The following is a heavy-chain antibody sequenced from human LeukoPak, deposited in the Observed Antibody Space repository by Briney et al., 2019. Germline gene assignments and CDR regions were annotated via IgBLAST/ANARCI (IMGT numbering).Heavy chain of an antibody. Sequence: ASVKVSCKASGYRFTGYYIHWVRQAPGQGLEWMGWINPHSGGTKFAQKFQGRVTMTRDTSISTAYMEVSRLRSDDAAVYYCAREYYDILTGSLDYCGQGTLVTVSS. J-gene: IGHJ4*02. V-gene: IGHV1-2*02. D-gene: IGHD3-9*01. CDR3: AREYYDILTGSLDY. CDR2: INPHSGGT. CDR1: GYRFTGYY.